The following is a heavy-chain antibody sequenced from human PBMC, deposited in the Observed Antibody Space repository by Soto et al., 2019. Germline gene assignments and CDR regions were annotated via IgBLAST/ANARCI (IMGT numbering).Heavy chain of an antibody. CDR2: INPNSGGT. CDR3: ARSITGIRRAFDI. J-gene: IGHJ3*02. V-gene: IGHV1-2*02. D-gene: IGHD1-20*01. CDR1: GYTFTGYY. Sequence: GASVKVSCKASGYTFTGYYMHWVRQAPGQGLEWMGWINPNSGGTSYAQKFQGRVTMTRNTSISTAYMELSSLRSEDTAVYYCARSITGIRRAFDIWGQGTMVTVSS.